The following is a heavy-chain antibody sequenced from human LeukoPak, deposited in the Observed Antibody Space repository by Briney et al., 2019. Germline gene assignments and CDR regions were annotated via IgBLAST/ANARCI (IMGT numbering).Heavy chain of an antibody. J-gene: IGHJ4*02. CDR1: GYTLTELS. Sequence: ASVKVSCKVSGYTLTELSMHWVRQAPGKGLEWMGGFDPEDGETIYAQKFQGRVTMTEDTSTDTAYMELSSLRSEDTAVYYCATPQDIAVAGTYYFDYWGQGTLVTVSS. CDR3: ATPQDIAVAGTYYFDY. CDR2: FDPEDGET. D-gene: IGHD6-19*01. V-gene: IGHV1-24*01.